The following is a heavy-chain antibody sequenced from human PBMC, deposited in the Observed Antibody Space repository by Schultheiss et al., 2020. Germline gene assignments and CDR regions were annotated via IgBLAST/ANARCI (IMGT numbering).Heavy chain of an antibody. Sequence: SVKVSCKASGGTFSSYAISWVRQAPGQGLEWMGGIIPIFGTANYAQKFQGRVTITADESTSTAYMELSSLRSEDTAVYYCARVSYYYYGMDVWGQGTTVTVAS. CDR2: IIPIFGTA. V-gene: IGHV1-69*13. CDR1: GGTFSSYA. CDR3: ARVSYYYYGMDV. J-gene: IGHJ6*02.